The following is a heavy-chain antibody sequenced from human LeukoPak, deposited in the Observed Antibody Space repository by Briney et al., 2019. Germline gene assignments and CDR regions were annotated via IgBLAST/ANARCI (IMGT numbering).Heavy chain of an antibody. CDR3: ARAYVGSYFDY. D-gene: IGHD2-15*01. Sequence: RQAPGKGLEWVSYISSSGTSIYYADSVKGRFTISRDNAKNSLYLQMNSLRAEDTAVYYCARAYVGSYFDYWGQGTLVTVSS. CDR2: ISSSGTSI. J-gene: IGHJ4*02. V-gene: IGHV3-11*01.